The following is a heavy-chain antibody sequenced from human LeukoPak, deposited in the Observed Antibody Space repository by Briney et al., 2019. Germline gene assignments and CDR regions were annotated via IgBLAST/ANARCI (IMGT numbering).Heavy chain of an antibody. CDR3: ATPENSSSWYRRIPHFDY. D-gene: IGHD6-13*01. J-gene: IGHJ4*02. CDR1: GFTVSSNY. CDR2: IYSGGST. Sequence: PGGSLRLSCSASGFTVSSNYMSWVRQAPGKGLEWVSVIYSGGSTYYADSVKGRFTISRDNSKNTLYLQMNSLRAEDTAVYYCATPENSSSWYRRIPHFDYWGQGTLVTVSS. V-gene: IGHV3-66*04.